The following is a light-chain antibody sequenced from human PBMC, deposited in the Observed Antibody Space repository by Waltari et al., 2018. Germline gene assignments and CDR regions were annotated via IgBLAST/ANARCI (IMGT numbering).Light chain of an antibody. Sequence: DIQMTQSPSSLSASVGDRVTITSRASQSISSYLHWYQQKPGKAPNLLIYAASSLQSGVPARFSGGGSGTDFTLTISSLQPEDFASYYCQQGYTSPFTFGGGTKVEIK. J-gene: IGKJ4*01. V-gene: IGKV1-39*01. CDR1: QSISSY. CDR3: QQGYTSPFT. CDR2: AAS.